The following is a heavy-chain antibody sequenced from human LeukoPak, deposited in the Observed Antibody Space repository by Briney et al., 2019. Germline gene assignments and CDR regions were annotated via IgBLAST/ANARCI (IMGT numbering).Heavy chain of an antibody. D-gene: IGHD3-10*01. Sequence: GGSLRLSCAASGFSFSDFWMHWVRQTPGKGLVWVSRIRGDGYETNYADSVGGRFTISRDNARHTLYLQMNSLRADDTAVYYCASDRVLGSGSLDNWGQGTLVTVSS. V-gene: IGHV3-74*01. J-gene: IGHJ4*02. CDR3: ASDRVLGSGSLDN. CDR2: IRGDGYET. CDR1: GFSFSDFW.